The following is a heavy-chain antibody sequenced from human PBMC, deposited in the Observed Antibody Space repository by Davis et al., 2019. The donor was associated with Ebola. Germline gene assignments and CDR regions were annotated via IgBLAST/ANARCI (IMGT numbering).Heavy chain of an antibody. J-gene: IGHJ5*02. CDR1: GYTFTSYG. Sequence: ASVKVSCKASGYTFTSYGISWVRQAPGQGLEWMGWMNPNSGNTGYAQKFQGRVTMTRNTSISTAYMELSSLRSEDTAVYYCARGFRRGSSSWEVLPWGQGTLVTVSS. D-gene: IGHD6-13*01. CDR2: MNPNSGNT. CDR3: ARGFRRGSSSWEVLP. V-gene: IGHV1-8*02.